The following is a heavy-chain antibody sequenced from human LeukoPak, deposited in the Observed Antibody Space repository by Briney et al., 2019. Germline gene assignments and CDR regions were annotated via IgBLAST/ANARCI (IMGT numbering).Heavy chain of an antibody. D-gene: IGHD6-19*01. J-gene: IGHJ5*02. Sequence: QPGGSLRLSCAASGFTFSSYWMHWVRQAPGKGLVWVSRINSDGSSTSYADSVKGRFTISRDNAKNTLYLQMNSLRAEDTAVYYCARVAGKEGHLDPWGQGTLVTVSS. V-gene: IGHV3-74*01. CDR2: INSDGSST. CDR1: GFTFSSYW. CDR3: ARVAGKEGHLDP.